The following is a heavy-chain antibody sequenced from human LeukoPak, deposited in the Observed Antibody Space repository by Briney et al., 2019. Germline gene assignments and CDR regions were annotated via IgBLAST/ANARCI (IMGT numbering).Heavy chain of an antibody. CDR3: ARDFGGYCSSSSCYLGFLDY. CDR2: IISSSSFI. V-gene: IGHV3-21*03. CDR1: GFTFSSYT. J-gene: IGHJ4*02. D-gene: IGHD2-2*01. Sequence: KPGGSLRLSCAASGFTFSSYTMNWVRQAPGKGLEWVSSIISSSSFIYYADSVKGRFTISRDNAKNSLYLQMNSLRAEDTAVYYCARDFGGYCSSSSCYLGFLDYWGQGTLVTVSS.